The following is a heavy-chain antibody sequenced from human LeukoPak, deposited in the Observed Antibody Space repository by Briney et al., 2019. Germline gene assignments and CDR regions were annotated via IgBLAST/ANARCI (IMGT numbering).Heavy chain of an antibody. CDR2: IYYSGST. V-gene: IGHV4-59*01. D-gene: IGHD3-10*01. J-gene: IGHJ4*02. CDR3: ARSLGARTPYYFDN. Sequence: PSETLSLTCTVSGGSISSYYWSWIRQPPGKGLEWFGYIYYSGSTNYNPSLKSRVTISVDTSKNQFSLKLSSVTAADTAVYYCARSLGARTPYYFDNWGQGTLVTVSS. CDR1: GGSISSYY.